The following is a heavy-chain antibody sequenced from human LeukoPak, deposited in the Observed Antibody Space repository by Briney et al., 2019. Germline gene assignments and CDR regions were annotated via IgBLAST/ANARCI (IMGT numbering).Heavy chain of an antibody. Sequence: PGGSLRLSCAASGFTFSSYAMSWVRQAPGKGLEWVSAISGSGGSTYYADSVKGRFTISRDNSKNTLYLQMNSLRAEDTAVYYCAKGRNDILTGYSTTLHYFDYWGQGTLVTVSS. CDR2: ISGSGGST. CDR3: AKGRNDILTGYSTTLHYFDY. J-gene: IGHJ4*02. CDR1: GFTFSSYA. D-gene: IGHD3-9*01. V-gene: IGHV3-23*01.